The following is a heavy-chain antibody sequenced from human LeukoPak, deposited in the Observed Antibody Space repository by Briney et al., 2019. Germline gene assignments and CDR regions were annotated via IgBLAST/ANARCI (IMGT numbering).Heavy chain of an antibody. CDR2: INPNSGGT. J-gene: IGHJ6*03. CDR3: ARDPVGKSGYGVYYMDV. CDR1: GYTFTGYY. Sequence: WASVKVSCKASGYTFTGYYMHWVRQAPGQGLEWMGWINPNSGGTNYAQKFQGRVTMTRDTSISTAYMELSRLRSDDTAVYYCARDPVGKSGYGVYYMDVWGKGTTVTVSS. D-gene: IGHD5-12*01. V-gene: IGHV1-2*02.